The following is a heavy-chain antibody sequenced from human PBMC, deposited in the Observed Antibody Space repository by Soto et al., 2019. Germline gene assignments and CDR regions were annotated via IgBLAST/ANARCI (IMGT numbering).Heavy chain of an antibody. CDR3: ARSVAGHFDY. V-gene: IGHV3-23*01. J-gene: IGHJ4*02. Sequence: GGSLRLSCAASGFTFSNYAMSWVRQAPGKGLEWVSGISGSGGRTFYADSVKGRFTISRDNAENSLFLQMNSLRDEDTAAYYCARSVAGHFDYWGQGALVTVSS. CDR1: GFTFSNYA. D-gene: IGHD6-19*01. CDR2: ISGSGGRT.